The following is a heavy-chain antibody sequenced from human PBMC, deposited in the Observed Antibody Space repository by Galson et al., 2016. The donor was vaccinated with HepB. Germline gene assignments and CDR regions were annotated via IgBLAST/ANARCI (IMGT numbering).Heavy chain of an antibody. D-gene: IGHD5-24*01. CDR3: FRQDGYSDSGRTIN. J-gene: IGHJ4*02. V-gene: IGHV3-73*01. Sequence: SLRLSCAASGFTFSGSALHWVRQASGKGPEWVGRIRSKPNNYAAAYAASVRGRFTISRADSNNTAYLQMNSLKTEDTGVYYCFRQDGYSDSGRTINLGQGTLVTVSS. CDR2: IRSKPNNYAA. CDR1: GFTFSGSA.